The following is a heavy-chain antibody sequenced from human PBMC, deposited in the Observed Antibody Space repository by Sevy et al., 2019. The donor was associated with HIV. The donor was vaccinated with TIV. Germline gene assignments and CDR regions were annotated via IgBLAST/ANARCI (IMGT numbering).Heavy chain of an antibody. Sequence: GGSLRLSCAASGFTFSDYYMTWIRQAPGKGLEWVSYISNSGSTIYYADSVKGRFTISRDNAKNSLYLQMNSLRAEDTAVYYCARVINYYDRGPSDYWGHGTLVTVSS. CDR1: GFTFSDYY. CDR2: ISNSGSTI. V-gene: IGHV3-11*01. CDR3: ARVINYYDRGPSDY. J-gene: IGHJ4*01. D-gene: IGHD3-22*01.